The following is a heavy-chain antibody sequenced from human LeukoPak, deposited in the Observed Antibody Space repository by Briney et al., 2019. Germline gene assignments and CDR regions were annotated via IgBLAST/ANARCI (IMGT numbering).Heavy chain of an antibody. CDR1: GFTFSSYG. CDR2: IYSGGSR. V-gene: IGHV3-23*03. J-gene: IGHJ4*02. D-gene: IGHD3-22*01. CDR3: AKLIYYDSSGYTDY. Sequence: PGGTLRLSCAASGFTFSSYGMSWVRQAPGKGLEWVSVIYSGGSRYYADSVKGRFTISRDNSKNTMYLQMNSLRAEDTAVYYCAKLIYYDSSGYTDYWGQGTLVTVSS.